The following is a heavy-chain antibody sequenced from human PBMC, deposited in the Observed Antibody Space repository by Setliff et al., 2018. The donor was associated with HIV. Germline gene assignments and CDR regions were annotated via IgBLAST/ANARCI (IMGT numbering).Heavy chain of an antibody. D-gene: IGHD6-13*01. CDR1: GYTFTSYD. CDR3: ARGSSYSSSWYVFRPQALNDAFDI. V-gene: IGHV1-8*02. Sequence: GASVKVSCKASGYTFTSYDINWVRQATGQGLEWMGWVNPNSGNTGYAQKFQGRVTMTRNTSISTAYMELSSLRSEDTAVYYCARGSSYSSSWYVFRPQALNDAFDIWAQGTMVTVSS. CDR2: VNPNSGNT. J-gene: IGHJ3*02.